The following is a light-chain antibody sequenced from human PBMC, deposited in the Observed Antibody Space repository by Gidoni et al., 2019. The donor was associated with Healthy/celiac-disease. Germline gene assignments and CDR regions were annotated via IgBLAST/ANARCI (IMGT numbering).Light chain of an antibody. V-gene: IGKV3-20*01. J-gene: IGKJ1*01. CDR2: GAS. CDR3: QQYGSSPRT. Sequence: ELVLTQSPGTLSLSPGERATLSCRDSQSVSSSYLAWYQQKPGQAPRLLIYGASSRATGIPDRFSGSGSGTDFTLTISRLEPEDFAVYYCQQYGSSPRTFXQXTKVEIK. CDR1: QSVSSSY.